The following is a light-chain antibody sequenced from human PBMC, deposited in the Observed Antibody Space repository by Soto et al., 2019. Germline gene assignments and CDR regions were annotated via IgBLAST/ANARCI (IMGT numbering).Light chain of an antibody. J-gene: IGKJ4*02. CDR3: LQRSNCPLT. V-gene: IGKV3-11*01. CDR2: DAS. CDR1: QSFSSY. Sequence: EIVLTQSPATLSLSPGERATLSCRASQSFSSYLAWYQQKPGQAPRLRIYDASHRATGIPARFSGSGSGTDVTLPISSLEPVDFAFNYCLQRSNCPLTVGGGNKVELK.